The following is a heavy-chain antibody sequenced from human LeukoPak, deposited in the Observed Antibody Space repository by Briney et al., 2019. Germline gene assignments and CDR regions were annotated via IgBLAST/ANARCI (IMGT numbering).Heavy chain of an antibody. V-gene: IGHV1-46*01. D-gene: IGHD5-18*01. CDR2: INPSGGST. Sequence: GASVKVSCKASGYTFTSYYMNWVRQAPGQGLEWMGIINPSGGSTRYAQKFQGRVTMTRDTSTSTVYMELSSLRSEDTAVYYRARDSDRVGYNYGPGDWFDPWGQGTLVTVSS. CDR3: ARDSDRVGYNYGPGDWFDP. CDR1: GYTFTSYY. J-gene: IGHJ5*02.